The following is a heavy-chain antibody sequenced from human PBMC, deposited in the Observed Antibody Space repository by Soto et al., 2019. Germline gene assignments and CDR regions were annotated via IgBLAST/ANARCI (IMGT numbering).Heavy chain of an antibody. Sequence: PGGSLRLSCAASGFTFDDYAMHWVRQAPGKGLEWVSGISWNSGSIGYADSVKGRFTISRDNAKNSLYLQMNSLRAEDTALYYCAKVRGYSYGYDFDYWGQGTLVTVSS. CDR2: ISWNSGSI. J-gene: IGHJ4*02. V-gene: IGHV3-9*01. CDR3: AKVRGYSYGYDFDY. D-gene: IGHD5-18*01. CDR1: GFTFDDYA.